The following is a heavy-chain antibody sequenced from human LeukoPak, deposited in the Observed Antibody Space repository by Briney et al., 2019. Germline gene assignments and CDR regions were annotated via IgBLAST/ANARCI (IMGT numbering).Heavy chain of an antibody. CDR2: IYTRGTT. D-gene: IGHD6-19*01. J-gene: IGHJ6*03. V-gene: IGHV4-4*07. CDR1: GGSISSYY. Sequence: SETLSLTCTVSGGSISSYYWSWLRQPAGKGLEWIGRIYTRGTTNYNPSLKRRVTMSIDKSKKQFSLKLTSVTAAYTAVYYCARGGSGWYQEYYYYYMDVWGKGTTVTVSS. CDR3: ARGGSGWYQEYYYYYMDV.